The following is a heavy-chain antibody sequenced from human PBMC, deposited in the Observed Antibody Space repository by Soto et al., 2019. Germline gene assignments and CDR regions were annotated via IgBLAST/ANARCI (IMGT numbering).Heavy chain of an antibody. D-gene: IGHD3-22*01. CDR3: ARGWYYDSSGYPPAAFDI. CDR1: GDSVSSNSAA. Sequence: KQSQTLSLTCAISGDSVSSNSAAWNWIRQSPSRGLEWLGRTYYRSKWYNDYAVSVKSRITINPDTSKNQFSLQLNSVTPEDTAVYYCARGWYYDSSGYPPAAFDIWGQGTMVTVSS. J-gene: IGHJ3*02. V-gene: IGHV6-1*01. CDR2: TYYRSKWYN.